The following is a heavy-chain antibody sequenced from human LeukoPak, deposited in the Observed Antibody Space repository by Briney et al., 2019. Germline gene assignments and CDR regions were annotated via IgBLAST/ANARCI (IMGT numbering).Heavy chain of an antibody. J-gene: IGHJ4*02. CDR3: AKDHHFDWLFQSPYFDY. Sequence: GRSLRLSCAAAGFTFSNYGMHWVRQAPGKGLEWVAVTSYDGNNKYYADSVKGRFTISRDNSKNTLYLQMNSLRAEDTAVYYCAKDHHFDWLFQSPYFDYWGQGTLVTVSS. CDR1: GFTFSNYG. CDR2: TSYDGNNK. V-gene: IGHV3-30*18. D-gene: IGHD3-9*01.